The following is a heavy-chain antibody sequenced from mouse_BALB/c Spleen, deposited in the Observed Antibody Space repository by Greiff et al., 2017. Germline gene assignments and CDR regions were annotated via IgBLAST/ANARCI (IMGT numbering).Heavy chain of an antibody. CDR2: INPYNDGT. Sequence: VQLQQSGPELVKPGASVKMSCKASGYTFTSYVMHWVKQKPGQGLEWIGYINPYNDGTKYNEKFKGKATLTSDKSSSTAYMELSSLTSEDSAVYYCARPYDYDGAWFAYWGQGTLVTVSA. D-gene: IGHD2-4*01. CDR1: GYTFTSYV. V-gene: IGHV1-14*01. J-gene: IGHJ3*01. CDR3: ARPYDYDGAWFAY.